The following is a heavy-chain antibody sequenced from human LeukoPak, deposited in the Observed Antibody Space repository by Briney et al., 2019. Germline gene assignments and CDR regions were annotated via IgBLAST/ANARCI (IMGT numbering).Heavy chain of an antibody. CDR1: GGTFSSYA. J-gene: IGHJ3*02. D-gene: IGHD5-12*01. CDR2: IIPIFGTA. V-gene: IGHV1-69*05. Sequence: SVKVSCKASGGTFSSYAISWVRQAPGQGLEWMGRIIPIFGTANYAQKFQGRVTITTDESTSTAYMELSSLRSEDTAVYYCARPNRGSGYHGAFDIWGQGTMVTVSS. CDR3: ARPNRGSGYHGAFDI.